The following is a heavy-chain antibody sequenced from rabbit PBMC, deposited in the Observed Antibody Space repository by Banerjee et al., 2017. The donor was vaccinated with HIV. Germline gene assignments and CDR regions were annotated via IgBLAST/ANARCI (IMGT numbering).Heavy chain of an antibody. CDR2: INAITGKA. D-gene: IGHD8-1*01. CDR3: ARDLYGGSSYPEWLEL. J-gene: IGHJ6*01. V-gene: IGHV1S45*01. CDR1: GFSFSNKAV. Sequence: QERLVESGGGLVKPEGSLTLTCTASGFSFSNKAVMCWVRQAPGKGLEWIACINAITGKAVYASWAKGRFTISKTSSTTVTLQMTSLAAADTATYFCARDLYGGSSYPEWLELWGQGTLVTVS.